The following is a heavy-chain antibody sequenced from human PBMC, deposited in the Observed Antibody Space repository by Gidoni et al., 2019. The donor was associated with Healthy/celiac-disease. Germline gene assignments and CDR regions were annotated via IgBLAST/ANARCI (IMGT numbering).Heavy chain of an antibody. D-gene: IGHD3-10*01. Sequence: QVQLVQSGAEVKKPGSSVKVSCKASGGTFSSHAISWVRQAPGQGLEWMGGIIPIFGTANYAQKFQGRVTMTADESTSTAYMELSSLRSEDTAVYYCARAPDGSGKGYYYGMDVWGQGTTVTVSS. CDR2: IIPIFGTA. CDR3: ARAPDGSGKGYYYGMDV. J-gene: IGHJ6*02. V-gene: IGHV1-69*01. CDR1: GGTFSSHA.